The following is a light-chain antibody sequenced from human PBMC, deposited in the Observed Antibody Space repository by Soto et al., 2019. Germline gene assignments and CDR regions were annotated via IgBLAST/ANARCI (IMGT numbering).Light chain of an antibody. CDR1: SSEVGGYSY. V-gene: IGLV2-8*01. J-gene: IGLJ2*01. Sequence: QSALTQPPSASGSMRQSVTISCTRTSSEVGGYSYVSWHQQHPGKAPKVMIYEVTKRPPGVPDRFSGSKSGNTASLTVSGLQAEDEADYYCSSFAGGGNPVLLGGGTKLTVL. CDR2: EVT. CDR3: SSFAGGGNPVL.